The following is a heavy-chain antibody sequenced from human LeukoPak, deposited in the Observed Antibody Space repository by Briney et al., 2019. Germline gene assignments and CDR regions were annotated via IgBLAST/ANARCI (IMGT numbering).Heavy chain of an antibody. V-gene: IGHV1-69*05. J-gene: IGHJ4*02. Sequence: ASVKVSCKASGGTFSSYAISWVRQAPGQGLEWMGGIIPIFGTANYAQKFQGRVTTTTDESTSTAYMELSSLRSEDPAVYYCARDRSVFVAVAAPDYWGQGTLVTASS. D-gene: IGHD6-19*01. CDR1: GGTFSSYA. CDR2: IIPIFGTA. CDR3: ARDRSVFVAVAAPDY.